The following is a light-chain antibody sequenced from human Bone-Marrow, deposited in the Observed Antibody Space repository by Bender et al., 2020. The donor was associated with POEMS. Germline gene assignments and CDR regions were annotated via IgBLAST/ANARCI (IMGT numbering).Light chain of an antibody. CDR3: CSDAGPNTWL. CDR1: SSDVGTYYL. J-gene: IGLJ3*02. V-gene: IGLV2-23*02. Sequence: QSALTQPASVSGSPGQSITISCTGTSSDVGTYYLVSWYQQLPGKGPKLIIYEVNKRPTGISTRFSGSKSGNTASLTISGLQAEDEADYYCCSDAGPNTWLFGGGTKLTVL. CDR2: EVN.